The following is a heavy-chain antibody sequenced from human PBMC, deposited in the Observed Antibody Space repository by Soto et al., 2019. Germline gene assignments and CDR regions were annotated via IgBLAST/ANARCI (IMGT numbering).Heavy chain of an antibody. V-gene: IGHV3-23*01. CDR2: ISGSGGST. J-gene: IGHJ4*02. D-gene: IGHD6-13*01. CDR1: GFTFSNYA. CDR3: AKDQGSSWYEIDY. Sequence: GGSLRLSCAASGFTFSNYAVTWVRQAPGKGLEWVSTISGSGGSTYYADSVKCRFTFSSDNSKNTLYLQMNSLRAEDTAVYYCAKDQGSSWYEIDYWGQGTLVTVSS.